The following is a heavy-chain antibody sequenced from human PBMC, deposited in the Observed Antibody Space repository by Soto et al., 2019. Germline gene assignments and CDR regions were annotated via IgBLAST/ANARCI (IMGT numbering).Heavy chain of an antibody. V-gene: IGHV3-48*02. Sequence: PGGSLRLSCAASGFTCSSYSMSWVLQAPGKGLEWVSSISSSSNTIYYADSVKGRFTISRDNAKNSLYLQMNSLRDEDTAVYYCAGGTSHSDYWGQGTLVTVSS. CDR2: ISSSSNTI. CDR1: GFTCSSYS. J-gene: IGHJ4*02. D-gene: IGHD2-8*01. CDR3: AGGTSHSDY.